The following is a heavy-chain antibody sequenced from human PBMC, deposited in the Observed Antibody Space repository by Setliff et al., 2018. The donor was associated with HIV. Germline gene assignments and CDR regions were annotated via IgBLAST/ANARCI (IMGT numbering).Heavy chain of an antibody. D-gene: IGHD6-13*01. V-gene: IGHV4-61*01. CDR3: ARAGSAGRPRAIDS. J-gene: IGHJ4*02. CDR2: IHYSGHT. CDR1: GSNVNSDSYY. Sequence: PSETLSLTCTVSGSNVNSDSYYWTWIRQPPGKGLEWIGRIHYSGHTDYNPSLKSRLLISIDSSKKQFSLRLSSVTAADTAMYYCARAGSAGRPRAIDSWAQGTLVTVSS.